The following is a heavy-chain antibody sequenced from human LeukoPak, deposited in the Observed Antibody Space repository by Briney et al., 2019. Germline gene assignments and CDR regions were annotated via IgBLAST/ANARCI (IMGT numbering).Heavy chain of an antibody. V-gene: IGHV5-51*01. J-gene: IGHJ4*02. D-gene: IGHD6-19*01. CDR1: GYSFTSYW. Sequence: AGESLKISCKGSGYSFTSYWIGWVRQMPGKGLEWMGIIYPGDSDTRYSPSFQGQVTISADKSISTAYLQWSSLKVSDTAMYYCARPPFYSSGWTGGDYWGQGTLVTVSS. CDR3: ARPPFYSSGWTGGDY. CDR2: IYPGDSDT.